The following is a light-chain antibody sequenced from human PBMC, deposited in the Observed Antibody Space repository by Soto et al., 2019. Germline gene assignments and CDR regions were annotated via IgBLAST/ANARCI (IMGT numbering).Light chain of an antibody. CDR2: AAS. V-gene: IGKV1-12*01. CDR3: HQATSFPRT. Sequence: DIQMTQSPSSVSASVGARATITCRASQGITSWLAWYQQKPGKAPKLLIYAASTLQAGVPSRFSVSGLGTDFTLTISSLQPEDFATYYCHQATSFPRTFGRGTKVEIK. J-gene: IGKJ1*01. CDR1: QGITSW.